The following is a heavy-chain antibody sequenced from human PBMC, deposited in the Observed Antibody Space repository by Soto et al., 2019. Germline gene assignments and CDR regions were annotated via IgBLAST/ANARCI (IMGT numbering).Heavy chain of an antibody. CDR2: ISYDGSNK. J-gene: IGHJ6*02. Sequence: QVQLVESGGGVVQPGRSLRLSCAASGFTFSSYAMHWVRQAPGKGLEWVAVISYDGSNKYYADSVKGRFTISRDNSKNTLYLQMNSLRAEDTAVYYCARYEYSSSSCMDVWGQGTTVTVSS. D-gene: IGHD6-6*01. V-gene: IGHV3-30-3*01. CDR1: GFTFSSYA. CDR3: ARYEYSSSSCMDV.